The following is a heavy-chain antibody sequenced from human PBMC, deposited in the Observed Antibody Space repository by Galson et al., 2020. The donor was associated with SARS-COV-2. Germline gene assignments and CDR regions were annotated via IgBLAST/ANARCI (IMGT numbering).Heavy chain of an antibody. CDR3: TTRSLGVMTAAEAH. D-gene: IGHD2-21*02. CDR1: GFAFNRAW. J-gene: IGHJ4*02. Sequence: GGSLRLSCTASGFAFNRAWMSWLRQAPGKGPECVGRIRSKTSGETAAYAAPVKGRFTITSDDSKTTLHLDMSNLQAEDTAVYYCTTRSLGVMTAAEAHWGQGALVTVSS. V-gene: IGHV3-15*01. CDR2: IRSKTSGETA.